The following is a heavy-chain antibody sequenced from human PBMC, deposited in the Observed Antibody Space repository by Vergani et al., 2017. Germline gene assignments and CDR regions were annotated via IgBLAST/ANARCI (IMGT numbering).Heavy chain of an antibody. J-gene: IGHJ4*02. CDR3: ARGPLSNTQPR. Sequence: EVQLLESGGDLVQPGGSLRLSCAASGFTFRTYAMNWVRQAPGKGLEWVSGISGSGGSTSYADSVKGRFTISRDNSKNTLYLQMNSLRAEDTAVYYCARGPLSNTQPRWGQGTLVTVSS. D-gene: IGHD1-1*01. CDR1: GFTFRTYA. CDR2: ISGSGGST. V-gene: IGHV3-23*01.